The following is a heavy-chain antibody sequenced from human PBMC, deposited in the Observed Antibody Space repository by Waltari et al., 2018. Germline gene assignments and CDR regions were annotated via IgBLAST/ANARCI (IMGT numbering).Heavy chain of an antibody. J-gene: IGHJ4*02. Sequence: QVQLQESGPGLVKPSETLSLICDVYGGSIRDYYWNWMRRAPGKGLEWIGYMRYSGSTNYSPSLRSRVTMLGDTSKNQVSLKITSVTAADTAVYYCGRSSAPYNSLDSWGQGTLVTVSS. D-gene: IGHD1-1*01. CDR1: GGSIRDYY. V-gene: IGHV4-59*01. CDR3: GRSSAPYNSLDS. CDR2: MRYSGST.